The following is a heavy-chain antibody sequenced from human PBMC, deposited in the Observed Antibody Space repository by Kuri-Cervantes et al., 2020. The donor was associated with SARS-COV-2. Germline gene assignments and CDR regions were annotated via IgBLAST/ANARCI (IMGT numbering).Heavy chain of an antibody. V-gene: IGHV4-39*01. Sequence: SETLSLTCTVSGGSISSNSYYWGWIRQPPGKGLEWIGSIYYSGSTYYNPSLKSRVTISVDTSKNQFSLKLSSVTAADTAVYYCARHGIVVVPAAKGDDWFDPWGQGTLVTVSS. CDR3: ARHGIVVVPAAKGDDWFDP. D-gene: IGHD2-2*01. CDR2: IYYSGST. CDR1: GGSISSNSYY. J-gene: IGHJ5*02.